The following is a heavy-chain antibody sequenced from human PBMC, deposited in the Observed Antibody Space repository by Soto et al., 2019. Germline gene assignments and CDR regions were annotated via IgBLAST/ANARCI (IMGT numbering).Heavy chain of an antibody. Sequence: ASVKVSCKASGGTFSSYAISWVRQAPGQGLEWMGGIIPIFGTANYARKFQGRVTITADESTSTAYMELSSLRSEDTAVYYCARCLGGYNFYNWFDPWGQGTLVTVSS. CDR3: ARCLGGYNFYNWFDP. V-gene: IGHV1-69*13. J-gene: IGHJ5*02. CDR1: GGTFSSYA. CDR2: IIPIFGTA. D-gene: IGHD5-12*01.